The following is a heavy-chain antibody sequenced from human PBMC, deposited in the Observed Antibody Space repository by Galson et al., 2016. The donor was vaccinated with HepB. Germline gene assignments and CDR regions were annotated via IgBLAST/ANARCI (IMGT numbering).Heavy chain of an antibody. D-gene: IGHD6-19*01. Sequence: SLRLSCAASGFTVSSNYMSWVRQAPGKGLEWVSVIYSDGRTYYADSVRGRFTISRDNSKNTVYLQMNNLRAEDTAVYYCAKNGGWYGAGYFDDWGQGTLVTVSS. CDR3: AKNGGWYGAGYFDD. CDR2: IYSDGRT. J-gene: IGHJ4*02. V-gene: IGHV3-66*01. CDR1: GFTVSSNY.